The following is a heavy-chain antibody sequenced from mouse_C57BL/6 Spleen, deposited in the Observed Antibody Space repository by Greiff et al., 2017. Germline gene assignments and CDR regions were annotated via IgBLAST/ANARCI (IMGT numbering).Heavy chain of an antibody. CDR1: GFTFSDYG. V-gene: IGHV5-17*01. Sequence: EVMLVESGGGLVKPGGSLKLSCAASGFTFSDYGMHWVRQAPEKGLEWVAYISSGSSTIYYADTVKGRFTISRDNAKNTLFLQMTSLRSEDTAMYYCARRFYGSSPYAMDYWGQGTSVTVSS. J-gene: IGHJ4*01. D-gene: IGHD1-1*01. CDR3: ARRFYGSSPYAMDY. CDR2: ISSGSSTI.